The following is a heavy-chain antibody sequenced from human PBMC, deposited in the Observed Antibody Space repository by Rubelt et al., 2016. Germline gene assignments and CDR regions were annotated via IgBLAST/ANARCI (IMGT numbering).Heavy chain of an antibody. CDR2: IYYSGST. J-gene: IGHJ4*02. D-gene: IGHD4-23*01. V-gene: IGHV4-39*02. CDR3: ARGLGGFDY. Sequence: GSIYYSGSTYYNPSLKSRVTISVDTSKNHFSLKLSSVTAADTAVYYCARGLGGFDYWGQGTLVTVSS.